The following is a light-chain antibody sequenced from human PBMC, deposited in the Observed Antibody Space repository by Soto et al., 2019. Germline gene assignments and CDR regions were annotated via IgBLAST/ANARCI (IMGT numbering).Light chain of an antibody. CDR2: GAS. J-gene: IGKJ4*01. V-gene: IGKV3-15*01. CDR3: QQYNNWPLT. CDR1: RGVSANY. Sequence: TQSAGTLSLSPGEGATLSCRASRGVSANYLAWYQQKPGQAPTLLIYGASIRATGIPARFSGSGSGTEFTLTISSLQSEDFAVYYCQQYNNWPLTFGGGTKVDIK.